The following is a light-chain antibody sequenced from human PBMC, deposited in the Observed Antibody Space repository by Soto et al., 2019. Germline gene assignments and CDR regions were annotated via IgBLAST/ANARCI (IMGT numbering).Light chain of an antibody. V-gene: IGKV1-9*01. Sequence: DIQLTQSPSFLSASVGDRVTTTCRASQGISSYLAWYQQKPGKAPKFLIYAASTLRGAVPSRFSGSGSGTEFTLTISSLQPEDFATYYCQGLNDYPITFGQGTRLEIK. CDR1: QGISSY. J-gene: IGKJ5*01. CDR3: QGLNDYPIT. CDR2: AAS.